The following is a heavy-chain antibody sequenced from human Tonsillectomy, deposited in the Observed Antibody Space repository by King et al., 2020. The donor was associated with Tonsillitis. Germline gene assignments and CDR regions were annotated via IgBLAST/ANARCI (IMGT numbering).Heavy chain of an antibody. J-gene: IGHJ4*02. CDR3: KRTWGY. V-gene: IGHV1-46*01. CDR2: INPSDGST. CDR1: GYTFTFTGYY. Sequence: QLVQSGAEVKRPGASVKLSCKASGYTFTFTGYYIHWVRQAPGQGLEWMGMINPSDGSTTYAQNFQGRLTMTRDTSTSTVYMELSSLRSEDTAVYYCKRTWGYWGQGTLVTVSS. D-gene: IGHD3-16*01.